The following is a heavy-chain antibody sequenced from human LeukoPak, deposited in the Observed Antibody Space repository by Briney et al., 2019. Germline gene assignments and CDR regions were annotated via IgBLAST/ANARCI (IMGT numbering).Heavy chain of an antibody. CDR3: ARMGYSSGWVFDY. Sequence: ASVKVSCKASAYTFTGYHMHWVRQAPGQGLEWMGWINPNSGGTNYAQKFQGRVTMTRDTSTSTAYMELRSLRSDDTAVYYCARMGYSSGWVFDYWGQGTLVTVSS. CDR2: INPNSGGT. V-gene: IGHV1-2*02. J-gene: IGHJ4*02. D-gene: IGHD6-19*01. CDR1: AYTFTGYH.